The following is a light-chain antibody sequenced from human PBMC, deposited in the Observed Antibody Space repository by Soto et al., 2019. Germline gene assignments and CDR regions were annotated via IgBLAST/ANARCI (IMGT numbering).Light chain of an antibody. Sequence: DIQMTQSPSNLSASVGNRFTITCRASHSISTWLAWYQKKTGKAPKLLIYDASTLETGVPSRFRGGGYGSQLTITSSSLQHDDSATYYCQQYNHYPPAFGHGTQVDIK. J-gene: IGKJ1*01. CDR2: DAS. CDR1: HSISTW. CDR3: QQYNHYPPA. V-gene: IGKV1-5*01.